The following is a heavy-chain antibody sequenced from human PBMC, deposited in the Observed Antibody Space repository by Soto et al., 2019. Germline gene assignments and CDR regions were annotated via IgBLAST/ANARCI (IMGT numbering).Heavy chain of an antibody. D-gene: IGHD6-13*01. Sequence: SENRPHTWTGTGESVKSYYWSGMRQPPGKGLECMGYVYYSGSTNYNPSLKSRVTISVDTSKNQISLRLKSVTAADTAVYYCARAQTPGTHYFAY. J-gene: IGHJ4*01. V-gene: IGHV4-59*02. CDR2: VYYSGST. CDR3: ARAQTPGTHYFAY. CDR1: GESVKSYY.